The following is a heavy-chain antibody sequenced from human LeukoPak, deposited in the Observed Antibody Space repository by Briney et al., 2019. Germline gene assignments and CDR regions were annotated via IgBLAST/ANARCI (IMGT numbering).Heavy chain of an antibody. CDR3: ASAIYLRRPDAFDI. Sequence: GGSLRLSCAASGFTFSDYYMSWIRQAPGKGLEWVSYISSGGSPIYYADSVKGRFTISRDNAKNSLYLHMNSLRAEDTAVYYCASAIYLRRPDAFDIWGQGTMVTVSS. J-gene: IGHJ3*02. V-gene: IGHV3-11*01. CDR2: ISSGGSPI. D-gene: IGHD5/OR15-5a*01. CDR1: GFTFSDYY.